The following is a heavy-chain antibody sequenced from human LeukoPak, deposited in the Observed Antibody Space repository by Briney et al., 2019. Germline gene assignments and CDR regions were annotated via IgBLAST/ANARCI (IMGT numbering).Heavy chain of an antibody. CDR1: GGSISSSSYY. CDR3: ARREYYDSSGYR. CDR2: IYNSGST. V-gene: IGHV4-39*01. J-gene: IGHJ4*02. D-gene: IGHD3-22*01. Sequence: SETLSLTCTVSGGSISSSSYYWGWIRQPPGKGLEWIGSIYNSGSTYYNPSLKSRVTISVDTSKNQVSLKLSSVTAADTAVYFCARREYYDSSGYRWGQGTLVTVSS.